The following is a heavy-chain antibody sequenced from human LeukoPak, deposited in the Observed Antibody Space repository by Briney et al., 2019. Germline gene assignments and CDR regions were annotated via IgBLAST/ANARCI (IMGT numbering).Heavy chain of an antibody. V-gene: IGHV3-48*04. Sequence: PGGSLRLSCAASGFTFSSYSMNWVRQAPGKGLEWVSYISSSGSTIYYADSVKGRFTISRDNAKNSLYLQMNSLRAEDTAVYYCARSLPPADYWGQGTLVTVSS. CDR2: ISSSGSTI. J-gene: IGHJ4*02. CDR3: ARSLPPADY. D-gene: IGHD2-15*01. CDR1: GFTFSSYS.